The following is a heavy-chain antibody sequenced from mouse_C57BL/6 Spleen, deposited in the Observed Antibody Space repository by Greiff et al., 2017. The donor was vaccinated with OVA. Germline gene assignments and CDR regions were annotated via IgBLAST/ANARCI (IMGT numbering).Heavy chain of an antibody. V-gene: IGHV1-7*01. CDR3: ARGALYYCSSYH. J-gene: IGHJ2*01. D-gene: IGHD1-1*01. CDR1: GYTFTSYW. CDR2: INPSSGYT. Sequence: VQLQQSGAELAKPGASVKLSCKASGYTFTSYWMHWVKQRPGQGLEWIGYINPSSGYTKYNQKFKDQATLTADKSSSTAYMQLSSLTYEDSAVYYCARGALYYCSSYHWGQG.